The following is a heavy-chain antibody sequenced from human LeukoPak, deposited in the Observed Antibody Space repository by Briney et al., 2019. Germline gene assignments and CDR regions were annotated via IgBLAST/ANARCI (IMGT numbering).Heavy chain of an antibody. CDR2: IWYDGSNK. J-gene: IGHJ4*02. D-gene: IGHD5-24*01. Sequence: GGSLRLSCAASGFTFSNYGMHWVRQAPGKGLEWVAVIWYDGSNKYYVDSVKGRFTISRDISKNTLYLQMNSLSAEDTAVYYCARHGYNYGFDYWGQGTLVTVSS. CDR1: GFTFSNYG. CDR3: ARHGYNYGFDY. V-gene: IGHV3-33*01.